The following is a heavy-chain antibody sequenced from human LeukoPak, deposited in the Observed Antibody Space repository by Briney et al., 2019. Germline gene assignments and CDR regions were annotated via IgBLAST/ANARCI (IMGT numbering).Heavy chain of an antibody. D-gene: IGHD3-16*02. Sequence: QPGRSLRLSCAASGFTFSSYGMHWVRQAPGKGLEWVAVIWYDGSNKYYADSVKGRFTISRDNSKNTLYLQMNSLRAEDTAVYYCARVNRGDAFDIWGQGTLVTVSS. V-gene: IGHV3-33*01. CDR3: ARVNRGDAFDI. CDR1: GFTFSSYG. CDR2: IWYDGSNK. J-gene: IGHJ3*02.